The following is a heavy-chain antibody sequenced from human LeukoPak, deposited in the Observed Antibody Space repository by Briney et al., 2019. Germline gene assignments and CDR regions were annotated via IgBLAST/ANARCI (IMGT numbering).Heavy chain of an antibody. J-gene: IGHJ6*03. D-gene: IGHD3-22*01. V-gene: IGHV4-59*01. CDR3: ARDSRYSDNSGYYYSHYYMDV. Sequence: SETLSLTCTVSGGSISSYYWSWIRQPPGKGLEWIGYIYNSGSTTYNPSLMSRVTISVDTSKNQFSLNLSSVTGAGTAVYYCARDSRYSDNSGYYYSHYYMDVWGKGTTVTVSS. CDR1: GGSISSYY. CDR2: IYNSGST.